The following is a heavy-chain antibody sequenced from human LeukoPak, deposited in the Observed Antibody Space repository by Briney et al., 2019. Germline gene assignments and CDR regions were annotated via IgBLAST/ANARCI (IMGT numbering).Heavy chain of an antibody. CDR1: GYTFTSYY. V-gene: IGHV1-46*01. J-gene: IGHJ4*02. Sequence: ASVKVSCKASGYTFTSYYMHWVRQAPGQGLEWKGMIYPRDGSTSYAQKFQGRVTVTRDTSTSTVHMELSGLRSEDTAVYYCARDQEGFDYWGQGTLVTVSS. CDR3: ARDQEGFDY. CDR2: IYPRDGST.